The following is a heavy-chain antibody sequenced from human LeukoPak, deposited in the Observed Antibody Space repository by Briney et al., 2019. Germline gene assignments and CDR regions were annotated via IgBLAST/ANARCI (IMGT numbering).Heavy chain of an antibody. D-gene: IGHD2-21*02. Sequence: GGSLRLSCAASGFTFSDYYMSWIRQAPGKGLEWLSYISSSGNTIYYANSVKGRFTISRDNTKNSLYLQMNSLRAEDTAVYYCARDGSGDYDLNWFDPWGQGTLVTVSS. CDR2: ISSSGNTI. V-gene: IGHV3-11*01. CDR1: GFTFSDYY. J-gene: IGHJ5*02. CDR3: ARDGSGDYDLNWFDP.